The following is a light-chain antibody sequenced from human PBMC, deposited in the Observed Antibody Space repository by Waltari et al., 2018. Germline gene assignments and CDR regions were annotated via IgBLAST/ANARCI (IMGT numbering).Light chain of an antibody. CDR1: SSDVGDYNL. Sequence: QSALTQPASVSASPGQSITISCNGTSSDVGDYNLVSWYQQHPAKAPKLLIFEVPKRPTGVSNRFSASKSGNTASMTISGLQAEDEATYHCCSYAGTNTWVFGGGTKVTVL. J-gene: IGLJ2*01. CDR2: EVP. V-gene: IGLV2-23*02. CDR3: CSYAGTNTWV.